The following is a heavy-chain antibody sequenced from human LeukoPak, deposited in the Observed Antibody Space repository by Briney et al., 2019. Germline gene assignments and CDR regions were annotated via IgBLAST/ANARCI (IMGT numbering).Heavy chain of an antibody. D-gene: IGHD3-22*01. CDR2: INPNSGGT. CDR3: ARQYYYDSSGYYYGGLNWFDP. J-gene: IGHJ5*02. CDR1: GYTFTGYY. Sequence: ASVKVSCKASGYTFTGYYVHWVRQAPGQGLEWMGWINPNSGGTNYAQKFQGRVTMTRDRSISTAYMELSRLRSDDTAVYYCARQYYYDSSGYYYGGLNWFDPWGQGTLATVSS. V-gene: IGHV1-2*02.